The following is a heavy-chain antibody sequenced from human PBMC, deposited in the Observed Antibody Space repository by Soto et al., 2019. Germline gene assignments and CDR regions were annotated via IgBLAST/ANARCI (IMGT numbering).Heavy chain of an antibody. V-gene: IGHV1-18*01. D-gene: IGHD6-13*01. Sequence: QVQLVQSGAEVKKPGASVKVSCKASGYTFTTNGISWVGQPPGQGLEWMGWIGAYNGNTNYAQKLQGRATMTTDTSTSTAYMELRSLRSDDTAVYYCARDLALFIAAAGPQGDYWGQGTLVTVSS. J-gene: IGHJ4*02. CDR3: ARDLALFIAAAGPQGDY. CDR2: IGAYNGNT. CDR1: GYTFTTNG.